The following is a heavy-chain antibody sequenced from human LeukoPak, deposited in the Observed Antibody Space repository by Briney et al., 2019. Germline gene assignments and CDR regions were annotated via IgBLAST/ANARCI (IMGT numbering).Heavy chain of an antibody. D-gene: IGHD3-10*01. CDR3: ARGFGSGSYYKRPDY. J-gene: IGHJ4*02. V-gene: IGHV3-23*01. CDR1: GFTFSSYA. Sequence: GGSLRLSCAASGFTFSSYAMSWVRQAPGKGLEWVSAISGSGGSTYYADSVKGRFTISRDNSKNTLYLQMNSLRAEDTAVYYCARGFGSGSYYKRPDYWGQGTLVTVSS. CDR2: ISGSGGST.